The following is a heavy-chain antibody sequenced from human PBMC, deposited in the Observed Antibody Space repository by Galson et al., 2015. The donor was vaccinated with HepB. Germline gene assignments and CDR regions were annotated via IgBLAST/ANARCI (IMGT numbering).Heavy chain of an antibody. V-gene: IGHV3-21*06. CDR2: ISTSSTYI. D-gene: IGHD2/OR15-2a*01. Sequence: ALRLACAGSGFAFSSSPMKWVRQAPGMGVEWVSSISTSSTYIYYADSVKGRFTISRDNGKNSLYLQMNSLRADDTAVYYCARIALQRRWYLDLWGRGTLVTVSS. CDR3: ARIALQRRWYLDL. CDR1: GFAFSSSP. J-gene: IGHJ2*01.